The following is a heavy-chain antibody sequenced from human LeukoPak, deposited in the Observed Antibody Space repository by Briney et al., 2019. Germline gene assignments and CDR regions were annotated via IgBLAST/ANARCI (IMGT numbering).Heavy chain of an antibody. J-gene: IGHJ4*02. CDR3: ARALTQVRGVRED. Sequence: PSETLSLTCAVYGGSFSGYYWSWIRQPPGKGLEWIGEINHSGSTNYNPSLKSRVTISVDTSKNQFSLKLSSVTAADTAVYYCARALTQVRGVREDWGQGTLVTVSS. CDR2: INHSGST. D-gene: IGHD3-10*01. V-gene: IGHV4-34*01. CDR1: GGSFSGYY.